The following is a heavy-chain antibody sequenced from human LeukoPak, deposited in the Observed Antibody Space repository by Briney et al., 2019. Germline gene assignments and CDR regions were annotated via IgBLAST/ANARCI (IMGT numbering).Heavy chain of an antibody. CDR2: IYSGGST. Sequence: GGSLRLSCAASGFTFSSYSMSWVRQAPGKGLEWVSVIYSGGSTYYADSVKGRFTISRDNSKNTLYLQMNSLRAEDTAVYYCARDGKDSSGYLGIDYWGQGTLVTVSS. CDR1: GFTFSSYS. V-gene: IGHV3-66*01. CDR3: ARDGKDSSGYLGIDY. D-gene: IGHD3-22*01. J-gene: IGHJ4*02.